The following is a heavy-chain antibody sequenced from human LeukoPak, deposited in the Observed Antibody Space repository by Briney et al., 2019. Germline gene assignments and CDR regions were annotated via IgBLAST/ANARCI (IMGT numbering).Heavy chain of an antibody. D-gene: IGHD3-16*02. CDR1: GFTFSSYS. Sequence: PGGSLRLSCAASGFTFSSYSMNWVRQAPGKGLEWVSSISSSSSYIYYADSVKGRFTISRDNAKNSLYLQMNSLRAEDTAVYYCASGLYDYVWGSYRQHGPDYWGQGTLVTVSS. V-gene: IGHV3-21*01. CDR2: ISSSSSYI. CDR3: ASGLYDYVWGSYRQHGPDY. J-gene: IGHJ4*02.